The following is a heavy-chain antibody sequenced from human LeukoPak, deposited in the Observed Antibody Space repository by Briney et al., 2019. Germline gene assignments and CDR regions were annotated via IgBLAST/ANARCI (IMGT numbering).Heavy chain of an antibody. CDR1: GFTFSSYS. Sequence: GGSLRLSCAASGFTFSSYSMNWVRQAPGKGLEWVSYISRSSSTIFYADSVKGRFTISRDNAKNTLYLQMNSLRAEDTAVYYCARPNYYDSSGYYYGVLDYWGQGTLVTVSS. V-gene: IGHV3-48*04. CDR2: ISRSSSTI. J-gene: IGHJ4*02. CDR3: ARPNYYDSSGYYYGVLDY. D-gene: IGHD3-22*01.